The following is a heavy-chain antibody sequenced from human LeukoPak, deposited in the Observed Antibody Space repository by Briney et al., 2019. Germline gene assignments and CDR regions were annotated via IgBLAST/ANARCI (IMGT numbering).Heavy chain of an antibody. CDR3: ATTPIYCSAGSCEYSYYYYGMDV. V-gene: IGHV3-30*03. Sequence: GGSLRLSCAASGFTFSSYGMHWVRQAPGKGLEWVAVISYDGSNKYYADSVKGRFTISRDNSKNTLYLQMNSLRAEDTAVYYCATTPIYCSAGSCEYSYYYYGMDVWGQGTTVTVSS. D-gene: IGHD2-15*01. J-gene: IGHJ6*02. CDR1: GFTFSSYG. CDR2: ISYDGSNK.